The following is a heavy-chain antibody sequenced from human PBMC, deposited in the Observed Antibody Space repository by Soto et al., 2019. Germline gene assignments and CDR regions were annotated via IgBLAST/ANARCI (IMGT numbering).Heavy chain of an antibody. CDR1: GYIIKNYW. V-gene: IGHV5-51*01. CDR2: IFPDDSDT. Sequence: PGESLKISCKASGYIIKNYWIGWVRQMPGQGLEWMGIIFPDDSDTRYSPSFQGHVTISVDKSISTAYVQWSSLKASDSAIYYCFRGGVTSRTFDYWDREPWSPS. J-gene: IGHJ4*02. CDR3: FRGGVTSRTFDY. D-gene: IGHD3-16*01.